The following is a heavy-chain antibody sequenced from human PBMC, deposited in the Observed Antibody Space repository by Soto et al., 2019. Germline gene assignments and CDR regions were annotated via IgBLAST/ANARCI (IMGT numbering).Heavy chain of an antibody. V-gene: IGHV4-34*01. CDR3: TGAARSRRSWLNR. Sequence: PSESLSLTCGVYGGSFRNYYWIWVRQPPGKGLEWIGEVNHSGEATYNPSLQSRVTISLDTSNNHFSLKMTSLTAADTDLYFCTGAARSRRSWLNRWGQGPKIAVSS. CDR2: VNHSGEA. D-gene: IGHD6-6*01. J-gene: IGHJ5*02. CDR1: GGSFRNYY.